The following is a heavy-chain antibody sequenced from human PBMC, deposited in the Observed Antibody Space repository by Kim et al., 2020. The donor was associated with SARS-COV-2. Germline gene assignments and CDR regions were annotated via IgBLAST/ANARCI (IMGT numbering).Heavy chain of an antibody. CDR3: ATGETRYY. V-gene: IGHV5-51*01. Sequence: GESLKISCKASGYSFTSYWIGWVRQMPGKGLEWMGIIYPGDSNTRYSPSFQGQVTISADKSISTAYLQWNSLKASDTAIYYCATGETRYYWGQGTPVTVSS. CDR1: GYSFTSYW. J-gene: IGHJ4*02. D-gene: IGHD3-9*01. CDR2: IYPGDSNT.